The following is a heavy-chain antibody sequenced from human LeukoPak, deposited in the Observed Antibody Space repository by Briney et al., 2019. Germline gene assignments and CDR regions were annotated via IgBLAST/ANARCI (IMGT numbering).Heavy chain of an antibody. CDR2: ISGYNGNT. D-gene: IGHD3-22*01. CDR1: AYTFTSYG. CDR3: ARDTNYYDSSGYSHFDY. V-gene: IGHV1-18*01. J-gene: IGHJ4*02. Sequence: ASVKVSCKASAYTFTSYGISWARQAPGQGLEWMGWISGYNGNTNYAQRFQGRVTMTTDTSTSTAYMELRSLRFDDTAVYYCARDTNYYDSSGYSHFDYWGQGTLVTVSS.